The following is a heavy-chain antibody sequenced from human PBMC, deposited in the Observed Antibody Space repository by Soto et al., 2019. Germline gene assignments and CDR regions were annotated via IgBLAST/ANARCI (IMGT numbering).Heavy chain of an antibody. D-gene: IGHD5-12*01. CDR2: IPSRGRP. CDR1: GASVAGGSYY. CDR3: ARDTYSGYDFGL. J-gene: IGHJ5*02. V-gene: IGHV4-30-4*01. Sequence: SETLSLPCSVSGASVAGGSYYWSWVRQPPGKGLEWIGYIPSRGRPFYNPSLTRRGTISADTSKNQLSLQLTSVTSADTAVYYCARDTYSGYDFGLWGQGTLVPSPQ.